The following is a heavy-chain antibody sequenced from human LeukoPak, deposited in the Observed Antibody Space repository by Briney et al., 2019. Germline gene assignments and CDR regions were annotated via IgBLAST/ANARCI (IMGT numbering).Heavy chain of an antibody. CDR1: GFTFSSYE. CDR2: ISTSGSTK. D-gene: IGHD3-10*01. CDR3: ARDLYHGSGSPRLDF. V-gene: IGHV3-48*03. Sequence: PGGSLRLSCAASGFTFSSYEMNWVRQAPGKGLEWVSYISTSGSTKYYADSVKGRFTISRDNAKSSLYLQMNSLRAEDTAVYYCARDLYHGSGSPRLDFWGQGTLVTVSS. J-gene: IGHJ4*02.